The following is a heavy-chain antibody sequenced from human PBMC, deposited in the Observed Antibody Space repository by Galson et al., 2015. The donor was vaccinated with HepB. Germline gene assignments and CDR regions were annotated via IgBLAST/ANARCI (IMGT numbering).Heavy chain of an antibody. J-gene: IGHJ3*01. V-gene: IGHV4-59*08. CDR2: TYYTGST. Sequence: SETLSLTCSVSGGSMTSYYWSWIRQPPGKGLEWVGYTYYTGSTTYNPSLRSRVTISVDTSKNRFSLEVTSVTAADTAMYYCARHAPPDSDDSDTFFFQAFDFWGQGTMVTVSS. CDR3: ARHAPPDSDDSDTFFFQAFDF. CDR1: GGSMTSYY. D-gene: IGHD3-10*01.